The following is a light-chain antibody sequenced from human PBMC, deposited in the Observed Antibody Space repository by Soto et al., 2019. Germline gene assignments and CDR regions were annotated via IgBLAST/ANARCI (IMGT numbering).Light chain of an antibody. CDR2: GAS. V-gene: IGKV3-20*01. Sequence: ETVLTQSPGTLSLSPGERATLSCRASQSVSSSYLAWYQQKPGQAPRLLIHGASSRATGIPDRFSGSGSGTDFTLTISRLEPEDFVVYYCQQYGSSPVTFGQGTKVDIK. CDR3: QQYGSSPVT. J-gene: IGKJ1*01. CDR1: QSVSSSY.